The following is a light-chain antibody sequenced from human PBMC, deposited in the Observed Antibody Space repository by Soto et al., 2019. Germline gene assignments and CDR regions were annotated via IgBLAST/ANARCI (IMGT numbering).Light chain of an antibody. CDR1: QSISSW. J-gene: IGKJ1*01. Sequence: DIQMTQSPSTLSASVGDRVTITCRASQSISSWLAWYQQKPGKVPNLLIYKASRLESGVPSRFSGSGSGTESTLTISSLQPDDFATYYFQQYYSYPWTFGQGTNLEIK. CDR2: KAS. CDR3: QQYYSYPWT. V-gene: IGKV1-5*03.